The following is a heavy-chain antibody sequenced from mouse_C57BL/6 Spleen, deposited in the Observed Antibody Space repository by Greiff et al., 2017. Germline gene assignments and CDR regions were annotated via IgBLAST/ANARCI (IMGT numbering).Heavy chain of an antibody. CDR2: INPSSGYT. D-gene: IGHD2-5*01. CDR1: CYTFTSYW. V-gene: IGHV1-7*01. CDR3: APYYSNFFAY. Sequence: LQLQESGAELAKPGASVKLSCKASCYTFTSYWMHWVKQRPGQGLEWIGYINPSSGYTKYNQKFKDKATLTADKSSSTAYMQLSSLTYEDSAVYYCAPYYSNFFAYWGQGTLVTVSA. J-gene: IGHJ3*01.